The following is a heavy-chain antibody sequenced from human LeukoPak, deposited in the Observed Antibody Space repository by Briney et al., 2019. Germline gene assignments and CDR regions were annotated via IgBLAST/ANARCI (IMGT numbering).Heavy chain of an antibody. CDR2: IYYSGST. D-gene: IGHD3-10*01. CDR3: ARGSPFAYYGSGTRRGAFDI. Sequence: KTSETLSLTCTVSGGSISSYYWSWIRQPPGKGLEWIGYIYYSGSTNYNPSLKSRVTISVDTSKNQFSLKLSSVTAADTAVYYCARGSPFAYYGSGTRRGAFDIWGQGTMVTVSS. J-gene: IGHJ3*02. CDR1: GGSISSYY. V-gene: IGHV4-59*12.